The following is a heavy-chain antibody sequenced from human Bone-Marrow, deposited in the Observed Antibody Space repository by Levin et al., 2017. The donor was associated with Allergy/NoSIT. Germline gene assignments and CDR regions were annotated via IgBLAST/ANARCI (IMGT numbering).Heavy chain of an antibody. V-gene: IGHV3-23*01. CDR3: AKDPMWDRYNFDMDV. J-gene: IGHJ6*02. CDR2: IGGSGVDS. D-gene: IGHD1-26*01. CDR1: GFTFNKYG. Sequence: PGESLKISCTASGFTFNKYGLTWVRQAPGKGLEWVASIGGSGVDSNYADSVRGRFTITRDMNMIFLQMNSLRVEDTAIYYCAKDPMWDRYNFDMDVWGQGTSVIVSS.